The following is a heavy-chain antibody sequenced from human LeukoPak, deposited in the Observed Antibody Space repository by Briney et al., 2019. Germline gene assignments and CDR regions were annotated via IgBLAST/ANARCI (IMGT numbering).Heavy chain of an antibody. CDR3: ARDTYYYDSSGYITRDY. Sequence: ASVKVSCKASGYTFTGYYMHWVRQAPGQGLEWMGWINPNSGGTNYAQKFQGRVTMTRDTSISTAYMELSRLRSGDTAVYYCARDTYYYDSSGYITRDYWGQGTLVTVSS. CDR2: INPNSGGT. D-gene: IGHD3-22*01. V-gene: IGHV1-2*02. J-gene: IGHJ4*02. CDR1: GYTFTGYY.